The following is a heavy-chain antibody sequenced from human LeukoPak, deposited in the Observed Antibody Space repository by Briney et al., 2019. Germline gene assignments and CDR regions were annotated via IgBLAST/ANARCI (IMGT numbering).Heavy chain of an antibody. V-gene: IGHV3-48*01. CDR3: ARDHGGSYSDLSFDY. CDR1: GFTFSSYE. J-gene: IGHJ4*02. CDR2: ISSSSSTI. D-gene: IGHD1-26*01. Sequence: PGGSLRLSCAASGFTFSSYEMNWVRQAPGKGLEWVSYISSSSSTIYYADSVKGRFTISRDNAKNSLYLQMNSLRAEDTAVYYCARDHGGSYSDLSFDYWGQGTLVTVSS.